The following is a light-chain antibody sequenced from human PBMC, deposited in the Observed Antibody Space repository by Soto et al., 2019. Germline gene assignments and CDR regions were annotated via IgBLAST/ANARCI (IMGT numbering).Light chain of an antibody. CDR1: SSNIGTGY. Sequence: QSVLTQPPSASGTPGQTVTISCSGSSSNIGTGYVYWYQQRPGSAPKFLIYRNSLRPSGVPDRFSGSKSGTSASLAIGGLRSEDEAEYYCASWDDRLTVVFGGGTKLTVL. J-gene: IGLJ2*01. CDR2: RNS. V-gene: IGLV1-47*01. CDR3: ASWDDRLTVV.